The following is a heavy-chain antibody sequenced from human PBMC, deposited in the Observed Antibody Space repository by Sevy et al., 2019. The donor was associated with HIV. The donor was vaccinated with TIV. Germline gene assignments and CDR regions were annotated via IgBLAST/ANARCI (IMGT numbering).Heavy chain of an antibody. CDR1: GFTFSSYW. CDR2: INSDGSST. V-gene: IGHV3-74*01. CDR3: ARGELWYGSGSAPYYYGMDV. Sequence: GGSLRLSCAASGFTFSSYWMHWVRQAPGKGLVWVSRINSDGSSTSYADSVKGRFTISRDNAKNTLYLQMNSLRAEDTAVYYYARGELWYGSGSAPYYYGMDVWGQGTTVTVSS. D-gene: IGHD3-10*01. J-gene: IGHJ6*02.